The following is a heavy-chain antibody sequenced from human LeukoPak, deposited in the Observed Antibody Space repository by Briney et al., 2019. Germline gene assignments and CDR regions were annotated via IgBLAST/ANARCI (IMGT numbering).Heavy chain of an antibody. D-gene: IGHD1-26*01. J-gene: IGHJ3*02. Sequence: SSETLSLTCTVSGGSISSSSYYWGWIRQPPGKGLEWIVGIDYSGSTYYNPSLKSRVTIPVDTSKNQFSLKLSSVTAADTAVYYCARRGIVGGAFDIWGQGTMVTVSS. CDR1: GGSISSSSYY. CDR3: ARRGIVGGAFDI. V-gene: IGHV4-39*01. CDR2: IDYSGST.